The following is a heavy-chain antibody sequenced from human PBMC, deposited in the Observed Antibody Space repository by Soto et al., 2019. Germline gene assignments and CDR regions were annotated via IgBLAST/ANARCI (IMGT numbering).Heavy chain of an antibody. Sequence: ASVKVSCKASGYTFTTYPIHWVRQAPGQGLEWMGWINPGNGDRDYLQKFQGRVTITRDTSASTAYMELSSLTSEDTAVYYCARKGYYRSGIYYFDYWGQGTLVTVSS. V-gene: IGHV1-3*01. CDR2: INPGNGDR. D-gene: IGHD3-10*01. J-gene: IGHJ4*02. CDR3: ARKGYYRSGIYYFDY. CDR1: GYTFTTYP.